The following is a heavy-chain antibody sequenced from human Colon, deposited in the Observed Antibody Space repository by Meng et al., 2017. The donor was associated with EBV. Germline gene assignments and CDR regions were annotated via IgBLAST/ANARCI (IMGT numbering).Heavy chain of an antibody. CDR3: ASFDHIPRRNYFDY. D-gene: IGHD2-21*01. CDR1: GGFMSSSKFY. J-gene: IGHJ4*02. Sequence: QVHLQGSGPGLLGPSHTLSLTRDVSGGFMSSSKFYWLWIRQPPGKALDWIGYIHHSGSAYYNPSLKSRVSISVDTSKNQFSLNLNSMTAADTAVYYCASFDHIPRRNYFDYWGQGTLVTVSS. V-gene: IGHV4-30-4*01. CDR2: IHHSGSA.